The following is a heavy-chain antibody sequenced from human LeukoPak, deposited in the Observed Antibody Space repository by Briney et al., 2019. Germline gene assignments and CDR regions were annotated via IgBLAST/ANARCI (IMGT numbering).Heavy chain of an antibody. CDR1: GSTFSSYA. Sequence: GGSLRLSCAATGSTFSSYAMTWVRQAPGKGLEWVANIKQDGSEKHYVDSVRGRFTISRDNAKNSLYLQMNSLRAEDTAVYYCGGPNPLLERPSAMDVWGQGTTVTVSS. J-gene: IGHJ6*02. V-gene: IGHV3-7*03. D-gene: IGHD6-25*01. CDR3: GGPNPLLERPSAMDV. CDR2: IKQDGSEK.